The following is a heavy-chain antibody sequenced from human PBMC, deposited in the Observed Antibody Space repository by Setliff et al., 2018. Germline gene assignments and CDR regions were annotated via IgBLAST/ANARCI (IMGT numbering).Heavy chain of an antibody. CDR2: ISGSGGST. D-gene: IGHD6-13*01. CDR3: ARDRSDSNNWYNFQH. J-gene: IGHJ1*01. V-gene: IGHV3-23*01. Sequence: GGSLRLSCAASGFTFSSYAMSWVRQAPGKGLEWISGISGSGGSTYYADSVKGRFTISRDNSKNTLYLQMNSLRAEDTAIYYCARDRSDSNNWYNFQHWGQGALVTVSS. CDR1: GFTFSSYA.